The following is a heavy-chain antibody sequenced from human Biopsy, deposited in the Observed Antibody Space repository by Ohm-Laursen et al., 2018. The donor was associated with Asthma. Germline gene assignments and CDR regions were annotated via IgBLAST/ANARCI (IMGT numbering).Heavy chain of an antibody. J-gene: IGHJ4*02. D-gene: IGHD6-13*01. CDR2: IDWDDDK. CDR1: GLSLSKTGMR. CDR3: AREQQLGDFDY. Sequence: TQTLTLTCTLSGLSLSKTGMRVSWIRQPPGKALEWLARIDWDDDKFYSASLKTRLTISKDTSKNQVVLTMTTMDPVDTATYYCAREQQLGDFDYWGQGTLVTVSS. V-gene: IGHV2-70*04.